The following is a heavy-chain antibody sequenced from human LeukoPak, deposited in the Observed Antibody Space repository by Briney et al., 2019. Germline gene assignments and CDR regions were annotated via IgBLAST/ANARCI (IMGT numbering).Heavy chain of an antibody. Sequence: PSETLSLTCSVSGGSISSYYWSWVRQPPGKGLEWIGYISYSGNTNYNPSLKSRVTISLDTSKNQFSLRLSSMTAADTAVYYCARVVVPTNFDYWGQGTLLSVSS. CDR3: ARVVVPTNFDY. CDR1: GGSISSYY. D-gene: IGHD2-2*01. V-gene: IGHV4-59*01. J-gene: IGHJ4*02. CDR2: ISYSGNT.